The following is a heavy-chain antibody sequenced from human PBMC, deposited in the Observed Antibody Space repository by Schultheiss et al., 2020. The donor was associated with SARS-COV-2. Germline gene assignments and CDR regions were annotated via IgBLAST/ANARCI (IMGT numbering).Heavy chain of an antibody. J-gene: IGHJ6*03. CDR2: IWYDGSNK. V-gene: IGHV3-33*01. CDR3: ARVSVVVPAVTTHYYYYMDV. CDR1: GFAFSSYG. Sequence: GGSLRLSCAASGFAFSSYGMHWVRQAPGKGLEWVAVIWYDGSNKSYADSVKGRFTISRDNSKNTLYLQMNSLRAEDTAVYYCARVSVVVPAVTTHYYYYMDVWGKGTTVTVSS. D-gene: IGHD2-2*01.